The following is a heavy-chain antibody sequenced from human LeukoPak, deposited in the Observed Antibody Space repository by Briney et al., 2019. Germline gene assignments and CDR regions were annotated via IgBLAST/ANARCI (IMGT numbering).Heavy chain of an antibody. CDR2: IIPIFGTA. J-gene: IGHJ4*02. D-gene: IGHD4-23*01. CDR1: GGTFSSYA. V-gene: IGHV1-69*13. Sequence: ASVKVSCKASGGTFSSYAISWVRQAPGQGLEWMGGIIPIFGTANYAQKFQGRVTITADESTSTAYMELSSLRSEDTAVYYCAREYPYGGNVWGQGTLVTVSS. CDR3: AREYPYGGNV.